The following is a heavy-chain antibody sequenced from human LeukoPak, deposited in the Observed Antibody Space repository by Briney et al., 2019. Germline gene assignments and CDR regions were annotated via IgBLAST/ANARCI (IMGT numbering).Heavy chain of an antibody. CDR3: ARDSGDYYDSSGYYRLNDAFDI. J-gene: IGHJ3*02. Sequence: SETLSLTCAVSGGSISSSNWWSWVRQPPGKGLEWIGEIYHSGSTNYNPSLKSRVTISVDKSKNQFSLKLSSVTAADTAVYYCARDSGDYYDSSGYYRLNDAFDIWGQGTMVTVSS. CDR2: IYHSGST. V-gene: IGHV4-4*02. CDR1: GGSISSSNW. D-gene: IGHD3-22*01.